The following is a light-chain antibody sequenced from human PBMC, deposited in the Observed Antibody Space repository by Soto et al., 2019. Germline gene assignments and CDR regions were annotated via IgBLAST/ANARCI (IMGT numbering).Light chain of an antibody. CDR3: QQYNSWLWT. V-gene: IGKV3-15*01. Sequence: EIVMTQSTATLSVSPGEGATLSCRASQSVSSKLAWYQQKPGQAPRLLIYGASTRATGIPARFSGSGSGTEFTLIISSLQSEDSAVYYCQQYNSWLWTFGQGTKVEIK. CDR1: QSVSSK. CDR2: GAS. J-gene: IGKJ1*01.